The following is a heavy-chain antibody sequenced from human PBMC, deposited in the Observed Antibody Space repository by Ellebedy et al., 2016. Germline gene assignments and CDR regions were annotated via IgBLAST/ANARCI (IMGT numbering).Heavy chain of an antibody. V-gene: IGHV3-53*01. D-gene: IGHD1-1*01. CDR2: IFSDGNT. J-gene: IGHJ3*02. CDR3: ARGEMERRRFDGFDI. CDR1: GFTVSTNY. Sequence: GESLKISCAASGFTVSTNYMKWVRQAPGKGLEWVSAIFSDGNTYYADSVKGRFTISRDNAQNSLYLQINNLRAEDTAVYYCARGEMERRRFDGFDIWGQGTKVTVSS.